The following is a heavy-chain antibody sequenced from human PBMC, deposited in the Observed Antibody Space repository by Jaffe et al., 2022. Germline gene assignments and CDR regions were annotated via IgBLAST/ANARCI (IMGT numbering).Heavy chain of an antibody. CDR2: IRANGVNT. D-gene: IGHD3-3*01. CDR3: ARFVILGVPRPFAY. CDR1: GFTFDTYA. J-gene: IGHJ4*02. Sequence: EVQLLESGGGLVQPGGSLRLSCAASGFTFDTYAMTWVRQAPGKGLEWVSAIRANGVNTYYADSVKGRFTISRDNSKNTLYLQMNSLRAEDTAVYYCARFVILGVPRPFAYWGQGTLVTVSS. V-gene: IGHV3-23*01.